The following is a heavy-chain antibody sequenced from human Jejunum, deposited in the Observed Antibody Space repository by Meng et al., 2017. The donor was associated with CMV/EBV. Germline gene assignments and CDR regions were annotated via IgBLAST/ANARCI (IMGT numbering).Heavy chain of an antibody. CDR3: ARGVPNYDFWSGYYNWFDP. CDR1: IYS. Sequence: IYSMNWVRQAPGKGLEWVSYISSSSSTIYYADSVKGRFTISRDNAKNSLYLQMNSLRAEDTAVYYCARGVPNYDFWSGYYNWFDPWGQGTLVTVS. V-gene: IGHV3-48*04. CDR2: ISSSSSTI. D-gene: IGHD3-3*01. J-gene: IGHJ5*02.